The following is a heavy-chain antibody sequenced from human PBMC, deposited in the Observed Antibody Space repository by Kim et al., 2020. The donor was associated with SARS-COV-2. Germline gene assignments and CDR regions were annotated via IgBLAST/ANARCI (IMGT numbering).Heavy chain of an antibody. CDR3: ARDLFGYCSSTSCYSDWSDP. V-gene: IGHV1-18*04. J-gene: IGHJ5*02. CDR1: GYTFTSYG. Sequence: ASVKVSCKASGYTFTSYGISWVRQAPGQGLEWMGWISAYNGNTNYAQKLQGRVTMTTDTSTSTAYMELRSLRSDDTAVYYCARDLFGYCSSTSCYSDWSDPWGQGTLVTVSS. D-gene: IGHD2-2*01. CDR2: ISAYNGNT.